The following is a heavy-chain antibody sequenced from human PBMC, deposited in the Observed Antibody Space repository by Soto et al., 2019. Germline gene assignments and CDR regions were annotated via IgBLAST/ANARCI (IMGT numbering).Heavy chain of an antibody. CDR1: GGSFSGYY. Sequence: VQLQQWGAGMLEPSETLSLTCAVYGGSFSGYYWSWIRQPPGKGLEWVGEINHSGSTNYNPSLKSRVTISVDTSKNQFSLKLSSVTAADTAVYYCARGRRRVVPAGALRYFDLWGRGTLVTVSS. D-gene: IGHD2-2*01. CDR3: ARGRRRVVPAGALRYFDL. CDR2: INHSGST. J-gene: IGHJ2*01. V-gene: IGHV4-34*01.